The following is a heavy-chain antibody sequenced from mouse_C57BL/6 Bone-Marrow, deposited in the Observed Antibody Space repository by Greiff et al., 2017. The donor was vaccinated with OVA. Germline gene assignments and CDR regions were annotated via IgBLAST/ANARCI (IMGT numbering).Heavy chain of an antibody. CDR3: ARRPTVVALFDY. D-gene: IGHD1-1*01. V-gene: IGHV5-6*02. CDR2: ISSGGSYT. Sequence: EVKLVESGGDLVKPGGSLKLSCAASGFTFSSYGMSWVRQTPDKRLEWVATISSGGSYTYYPDSVKGRFTISRDNAKNTLYLQMSSLKSEDTAMYYCARRPTVVALFDYWGQGTTLTVSS. CDR1: GFTFSSYG. J-gene: IGHJ2*01.